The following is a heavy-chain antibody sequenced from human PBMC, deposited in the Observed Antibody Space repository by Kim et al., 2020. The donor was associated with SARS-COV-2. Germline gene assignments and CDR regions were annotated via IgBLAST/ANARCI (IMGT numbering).Heavy chain of an antibody. D-gene: IGHD3-3*01. Sequence: YHPSPKGRVTISVDPSKTQFSLKLSSVTAADTAVYYCASRTIFGVVSFDYWGQGSLVTVSS. CDR3: ASRTIFGVVSFDY. V-gene: IGHV4-34*13. J-gene: IGHJ4*02.